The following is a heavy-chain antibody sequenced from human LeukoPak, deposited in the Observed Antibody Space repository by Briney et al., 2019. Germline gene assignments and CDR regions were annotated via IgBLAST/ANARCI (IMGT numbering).Heavy chain of an antibody. CDR1: GFTFSSYA. CDR2: ISSSGGFT. CDR3: ARYTDYDILTGGRGWFDP. V-gene: IGHV3-21*04. J-gene: IGHJ5*02. Sequence: GGSLRLSCAASGFTFSSYAVSWVRQAPGKGLEWVSRISSSGGFTYYADSVKGRFTISRDNAKNSLYLQMNSLRAEDTAVYYCARYTDYDILTGGRGWFDPWGQGTLVTVSS. D-gene: IGHD3-9*01.